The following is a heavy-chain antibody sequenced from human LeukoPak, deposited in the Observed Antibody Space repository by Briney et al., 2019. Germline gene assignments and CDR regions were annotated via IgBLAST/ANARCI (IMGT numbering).Heavy chain of an antibody. Sequence: WGSLTLSYAASGFSISNYCLQWVRPPPGKVLEWVEYIQYDGSNKYYPAFVNGRFTISRDNSKNTLFLQMNILNAEDTAFYYLAKTGDTKYLGAFDIWGQGTMVTVSS. CDR1: GFSISNYC. J-gene: IGHJ3*02. CDR2: IQYDGSNK. V-gene: IGHV3-30*02. CDR3: AKTGDTKYLGAFDI. D-gene: IGHD7-27*01.